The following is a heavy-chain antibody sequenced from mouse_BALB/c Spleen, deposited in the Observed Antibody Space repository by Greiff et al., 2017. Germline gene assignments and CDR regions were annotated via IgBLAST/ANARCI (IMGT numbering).Heavy chain of an antibody. Sequence: EVQLMESGGGLVQPGGSRKLSCAASGFTFSSFGMHWVRQAPEKGLEWVAYISSGSSTIYYADTVKGRFTISRDNPKNTLFLQMTSLRSEDTAMYYCARKRDGSSGYAMDYWGQGTSVTVSS. V-gene: IGHV5-17*02. J-gene: IGHJ4*01. D-gene: IGHD1-1*01. CDR3: ARKRDGSSGYAMDY. CDR1: GFTFSSFG. CDR2: ISSGSSTI.